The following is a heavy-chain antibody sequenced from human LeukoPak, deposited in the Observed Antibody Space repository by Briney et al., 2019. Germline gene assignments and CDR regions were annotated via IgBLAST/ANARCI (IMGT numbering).Heavy chain of an antibody. J-gene: IGHJ4*02. CDR3: TRSPSLGGSYWGFDY. Sequence: GGSLRLSCAASGFTFSTYWMHWVRQAPGKGLVWVSRLSPDGSSPVYADSVKARFPVSRDNAKNALYLQMNSLRADDTAVYYCTRSPSLGGSYWGFDYWGQGTLVTVSS. V-gene: IGHV3-74*01. D-gene: IGHD1-26*01. CDR1: GFTFSTYW. CDR2: LSPDGSSP.